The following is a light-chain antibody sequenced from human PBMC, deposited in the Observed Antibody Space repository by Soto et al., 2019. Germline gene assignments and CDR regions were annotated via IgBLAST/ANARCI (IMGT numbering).Light chain of an antibody. V-gene: IGKV3-11*01. J-gene: IGKJ4*01. CDR3: QQRDSWPLS. Sequence: IVLKQSPRAVSLNTGERATLSCRASQPVSSNYLAWCQQKPGQAPRLLIYDASNRATGIPARFTGSGSGTDFTLTIRSLEPEDFAIYYCQQRDSWPLSYGGGTKVDIK. CDR2: DAS. CDR1: QPVSSN.